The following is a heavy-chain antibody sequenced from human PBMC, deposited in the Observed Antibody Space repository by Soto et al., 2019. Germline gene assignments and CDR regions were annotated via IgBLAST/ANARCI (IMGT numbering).Heavy chain of an antibody. CDR2: INPNSGGT. J-gene: IGHJ6*02. CDR3: AREYRHYDFWSGSRRNYGMGV. D-gene: IGHD3-3*01. Sequence: ASVKVSCKASGYTFTGYYMHWVRQAPGQGLEWMGWINPNSGGTNYAQKFQGRVTMTRDTSISTAYMELSRLRSDDTAVYYCAREYRHYDFWSGSRRNYGMGVWGQGTTVTVS. V-gene: IGHV1-2*02. CDR1: GYTFTGYY.